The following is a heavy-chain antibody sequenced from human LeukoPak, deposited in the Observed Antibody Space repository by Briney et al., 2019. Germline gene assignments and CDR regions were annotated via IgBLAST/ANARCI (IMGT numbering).Heavy chain of an antibody. D-gene: IGHD6-25*01. CDR2: INHGGST. J-gene: IGHJ4*02. Sequence: SETLSLTCTVYGGSFSGYSWSWVRQPPGKGLEWIGEINHGGSTNYNPSLKGRVTISLDTSKRQLSLELSSVAVADTDVYYCPRGEAGSLDYWGQGTRVTVS. CDR1: GGSFSGYS. V-gene: IGHV4-34*01. CDR3: PRGEAGSLDY.